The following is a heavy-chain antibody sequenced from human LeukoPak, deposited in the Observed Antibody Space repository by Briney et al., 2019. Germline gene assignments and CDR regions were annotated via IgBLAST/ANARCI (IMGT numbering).Heavy chain of an antibody. CDR2: INHSGST. CDR3: ARGGFPWLFPLDY. Sequence: SETLSLTCAVYGGSFSGYYWSWIRQPPGKGLEWIGEINHSGSTNYNPSLKSRVTISVDTSKNQFSLKLCSVTAADTAVYYCARGGFPWLFPLDYWGQGTLVTVSS. J-gene: IGHJ4*02. D-gene: IGHD3-22*01. CDR1: GGSFSGYY. V-gene: IGHV4-34*01.